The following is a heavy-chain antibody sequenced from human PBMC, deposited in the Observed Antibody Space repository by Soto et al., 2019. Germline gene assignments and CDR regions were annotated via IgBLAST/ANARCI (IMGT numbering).Heavy chain of an antibody. J-gene: IGHJ6*02. V-gene: IGHV1-18*01. CDR3: ARDVDKAFYYYYGMDV. CDR1: GYTFTSYG. Sequence: GASVKVSCKASGYTFTSYGISWVRQAPGQGLEWMGWISAYNGNTNYAQKLQGRVTMTTDTSTGTAYMELRSLRSDDTAVYYCARDVDKAFYYYYGMDVWGQGTTVTVSS. CDR2: ISAYNGNT. D-gene: IGHD5-18*01.